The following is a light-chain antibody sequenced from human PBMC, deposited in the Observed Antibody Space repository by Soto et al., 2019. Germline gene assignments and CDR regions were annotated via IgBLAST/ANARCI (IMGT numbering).Light chain of an antibody. CDR1: QTINTY. J-gene: IGKJ4*01. Sequence: IQMTQSPSSLSASVGDRVTITCRASQTINTYLHWYQQEPGKAPKLLISTASSLQSGVPSRFSGSGSGTDFTLTISSLQPEDFATYYCQQSSSTPLTFGGGTKVEIK. V-gene: IGKV1-39*01. CDR2: TAS. CDR3: QQSSSTPLT.